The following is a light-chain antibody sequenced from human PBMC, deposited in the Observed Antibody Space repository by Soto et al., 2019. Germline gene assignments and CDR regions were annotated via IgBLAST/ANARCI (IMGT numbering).Light chain of an antibody. CDR3: QQYNNWWT. J-gene: IGKJ1*01. CDR1: QSVSNN. CDR2: GAS. V-gene: IGKV3-15*01. Sequence: EIVMTQSPATLSVSPGERATLSCRASQSVSNNLAWYQKKPGQAPRLLIYGASTRATGIPARFSGSGSGTDFTLTISSLQSADFAFYYCQQYNNWWTFGQGTRVDIK.